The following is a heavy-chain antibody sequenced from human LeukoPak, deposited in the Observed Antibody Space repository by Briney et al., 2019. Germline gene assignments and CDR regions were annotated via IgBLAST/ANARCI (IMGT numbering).Heavy chain of an antibody. CDR2: IGGSGGST. CDR1: GFTFSSYA. Sequence: GGSLRLSCAASGFTFSSYAMSWVRQAPGKGLEWVSAIGGSGGSTYYADSVKGRFTISRDNSKNTLYVQVNSLGTEDTAAYYCAKGSYYDSSGSFYFDYWGQGTLVTVSS. J-gene: IGHJ4*02. D-gene: IGHD3-22*01. V-gene: IGHV3-23*01. CDR3: AKGSYYDSSGSFYFDY.